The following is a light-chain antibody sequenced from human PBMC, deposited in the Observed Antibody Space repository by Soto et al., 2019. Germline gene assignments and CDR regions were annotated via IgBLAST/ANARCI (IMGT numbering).Light chain of an antibody. CDR1: LTISNY. CDR2: AAS. CDR3: QKYTSAALT. Sequence: DIQMTQSPSSLSASVGDRVTITCQASLTISNYLAWYQQKPGKIPNLLIYAASTLQAGVPSRFSGSGSGTYCTLTMSRLQPEDVAAYYCQKYTSAALTFGGGTKVEIK. V-gene: IGKV1-27*01. J-gene: IGKJ4*01.